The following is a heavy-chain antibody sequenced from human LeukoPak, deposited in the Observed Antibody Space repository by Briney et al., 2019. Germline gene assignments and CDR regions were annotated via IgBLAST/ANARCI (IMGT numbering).Heavy chain of an antibody. CDR1: GFTFSSFW. V-gene: IGHV3-7*01. D-gene: IGHD3-3*01. Sequence: QPGGSLRLSCAASGFTFSSFWMSWVRQAPGKGLEWVANIKQDGSVQYYVDSVKGRFTISRDNAKNSLYLQMNSLRAEDTAVYYCARVPGYYDFWSWYFDLWGRGTLVTVSS. CDR2: IKQDGSVQ. J-gene: IGHJ2*01. CDR3: ARVPGYYDFWSWYFDL.